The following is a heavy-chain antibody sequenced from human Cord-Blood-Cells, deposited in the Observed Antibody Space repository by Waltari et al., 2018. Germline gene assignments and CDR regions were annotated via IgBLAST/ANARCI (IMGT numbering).Heavy chain of an antibody. CDR1: GGSISSSSYY. D-gene: IGHD1-1*01. CDR3: ARPGTTGTTGFDY. J-gene: IGHJ4*02. Sequence: QLQLQESGPGLVKPSETLSLTCTVSGGSISSSSYYWGWIRQPPGKGLEWIGSIYYSGGTYDTPARKSRVTISGDTSKNQFSLKLSSVTAADTAVYYCARPGTTGTTGFDYWGQGTLVTVSS. CDR2: IYYSGGT. V-gene: IGHV4-39*07.